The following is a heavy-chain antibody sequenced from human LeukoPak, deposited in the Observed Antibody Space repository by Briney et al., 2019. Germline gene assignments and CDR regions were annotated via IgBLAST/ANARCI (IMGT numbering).Heavy chain of an antibody. J-gene: IGHJ4*02. CDR1: GYTFTGYY. V-gene: IGHV1-2*02. CDR3: ARDRVEGTMVVTLQPVDY. CDR2: INPTSGGT. D-gene: IGHD4-23*01. Sequence: ASVKVSCKASGYTFTGYYIHWVRQAPGQGLEWMGWINPTSGGTNYAQKFQGRVTMTRDTSIRIAYMELSRLTSDDTAVYYCARDRVEGTMVVTLQPVDYWGQGTLVTVSS.